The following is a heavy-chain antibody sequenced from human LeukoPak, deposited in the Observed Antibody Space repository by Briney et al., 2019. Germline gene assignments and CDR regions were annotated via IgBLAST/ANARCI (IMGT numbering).Heavy chain of an antibody. J-gene: IGHJ4*02. CDR2: IRAYNGNT. Sequence: GASVKVSCKASGYTFTSYGISWVRQAPGQGLEWMGWIRAYNGNTNYAQKIQGRVTMTTDTSTSTAYMELRSLRSDDTAVYYCAGSDYYDSSGYYLSFDYWGQGTLGTVSS. V-gene: IGHV1-18*01. CDR1: GYTFTSYG. CDR3: AGSDYYDSSGYYLSFDY. D-gene: IGHD3-22*01.